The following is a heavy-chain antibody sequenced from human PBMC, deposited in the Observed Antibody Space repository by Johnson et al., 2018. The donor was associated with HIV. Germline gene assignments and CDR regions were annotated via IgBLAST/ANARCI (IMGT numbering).Heavy chain of an antibody. V-gene: IGHV3-11*04. CDR1: GFTFSDHY. Sequence: QMLLVESGGGVVQPGGSLRLSCAASGFTFSDHYMSWIRQAPGKGLEWVSYISSSGSTIYYADSVKGLFTISRDNAKTSLYLQMSSLRVEDTAVYYCATRDPTYRPGAFDIWGQGTMVTVSS. D-gene: IGHD1-14*01. CDR2: ISSSGSTI. CDR3: ATRDPTYRPGAFDI. J-gene: IGHJ3*02.